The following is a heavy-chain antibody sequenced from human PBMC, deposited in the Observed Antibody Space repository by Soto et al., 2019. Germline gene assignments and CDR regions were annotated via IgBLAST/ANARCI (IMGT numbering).Heavy chain of an antibody. V-gene: IGHV5-51*01. J-gene: IGHJ6*02. CDR2: IYLGDSDT. CDR1: GYSFTSYW. Sequence: GESLKISCKGSGYSFTSYWIGWVRQMPGKGLKWMGIIYLGDSDTRYSPSFQGQVTISADKSISTAYLQWSSLKASDTAMYYCARGGMTTVTTLNYYYYYGMGVWGQGTTVTVSS. CDR3: ARGGMTTVTTLNYYYYYGMGV. D-gene: IGHD4-4*01.